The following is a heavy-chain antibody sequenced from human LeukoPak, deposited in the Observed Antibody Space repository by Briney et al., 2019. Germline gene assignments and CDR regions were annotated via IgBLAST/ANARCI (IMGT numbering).Heavy chain of an antibody. V-gene: IGHV1-2*06. D-gene: IGHD4-23*01. CDR2: INPGSGGT. Sequence: GASVKVSCKASGYTFTGYYTHWVRQAPGQGFEWMGRINPGSGGTNYAQKFQGRVTMTRDTSTSTAYMELSGLRSDDTAVYYCARDNSAVLNFFDYWGQGTLVTVSS. CDR3: ARDNSAVLNFFDY. J-gene: IGHJ4*02. CDR1: GYTFTGYY.